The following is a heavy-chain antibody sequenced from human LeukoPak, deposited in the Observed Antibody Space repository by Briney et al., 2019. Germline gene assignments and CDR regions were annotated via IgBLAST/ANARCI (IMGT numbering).Heavy chain of an antibody. Sequence: QPAETLSLTCTVSGGSISSSSYYWGRIRQPPGKGLEWFGSIYDSGSTYYNQSLKSRFTISVDTSKNQFSLKLSSVTAEDTAVYYCARASGYYASSGYHINYFDYWGQGTLVTVSS. CDR1: GGSISSSSYY. J-gene: IGHJ4*02. D-gene: IGHD3-22*01. V-gene: IGHV4-39*01. CDR2: IYDSGST. CDR3: ARASGYYASSGYHINYFDY.